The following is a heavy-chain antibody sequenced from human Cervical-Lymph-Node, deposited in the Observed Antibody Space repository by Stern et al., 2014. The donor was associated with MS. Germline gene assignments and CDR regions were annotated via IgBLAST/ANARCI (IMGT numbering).Heavy chain of an antibody. J-gene: IGHJ4*02. CDR3: AKERAHADWGFDS. CDR1: RFTFSSCG. V-gene: IGHV3-30*18. Sequence: VQLEESGGGVVQPGRPLKLSCAASRFTFSSCGMHWVRQAPGKGLERVAVISAGGSLQYYADSVKGRFTISRDNTKNTLYLQIDSLRAEDTGVYYCAKERAHADWGFDSWGQGTLVTVSS. D-gene: IGHD3-9*01. CDR2: ISAGGSLQ.